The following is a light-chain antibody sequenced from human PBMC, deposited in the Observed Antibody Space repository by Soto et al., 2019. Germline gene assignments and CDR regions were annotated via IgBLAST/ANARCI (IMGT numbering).Light chain of an antibody. J-gene: IGKJ1*01. V-gene: IGKV3-15*01. CDR3: QQYNNWPPWT. Sequence: EVVLTQSPATLSVSPGERATLSCRASHSVSSNLAWYQQRPGQAPRLLMYGASTRATGIPARFSGSGSGTEFTLTIRSLQSEDFAIYYCQQYNNWPPWTFGQGT. CDR1: HSVSSN. CDR2: GAS.